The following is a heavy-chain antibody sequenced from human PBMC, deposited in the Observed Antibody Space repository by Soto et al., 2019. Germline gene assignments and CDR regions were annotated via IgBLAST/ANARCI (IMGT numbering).Heavy chain of an antibody. D-gene: IGHD7-27*01. CDR2: IFDSGTT. CDR3: ARGPSGDKVHY. Sequence: SETLSLNCTVSGGSITSDYSCWSWIRKPPGEGLEWIGHIFDSGTTYTNPSLRSQVAISLDTSKNHCSLTLSSVTAADTAVYYCARGPSGDKVHYWGQGALFTVSS. CDR1: GGSITSDYSC. V-gene: IGHV4-30-4*01. J-gene: IGHJ4*02.